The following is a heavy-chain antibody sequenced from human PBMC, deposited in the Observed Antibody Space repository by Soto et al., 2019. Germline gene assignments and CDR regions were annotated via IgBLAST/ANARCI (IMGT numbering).Heavy chain of an antibody. CDR3: ARAPASIARRYGMDV. V-gene: IGHV1-2*04. Sequence: ASVKVSCKASGYTFTGYYMHWVRQAPGQGLEWMGWINPNSGGTNYTQKFQGWVTMTRNTSISTAYMELSRLRSDDTAGYYCARAPASIARRYGMDVWGQGTTVTVSS. J-gene: IGHJ6*02. CDR1: GYTFTGYY. CDR2: INPNSGGT. D-gene: IGHD6-6*01.